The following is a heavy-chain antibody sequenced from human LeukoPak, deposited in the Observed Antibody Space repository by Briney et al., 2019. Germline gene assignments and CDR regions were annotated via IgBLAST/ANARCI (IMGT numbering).Heavy chain of an antibody. J-gene: IGHJ4*02. V-gene: IGHV4-34*01. CDR2: INHSGST. D-gene: IGHD3-22*01. CDR3: ARGAQTYYDKAPVDY. Sequence: PSETLSLTCAVYGGSFSGYYWSWIRQPPGKGLEWIGEINHSGSTNYNPSLKSRVTISVDTSKSQFSLKLNSMAAADTPVYYCARGAQTYYDKAPVDYWGQGTLVTVSS. CDR1: GGSFSGYY.